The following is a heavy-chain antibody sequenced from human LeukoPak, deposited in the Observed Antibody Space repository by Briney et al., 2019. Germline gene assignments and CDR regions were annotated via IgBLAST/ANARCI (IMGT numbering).Heavy chain of an antibody. J-gene: IGHJ4*02. CDR1: GSSISSSSYY. CDR3: ASISRGGAAIKPFDY. V-gene: IGHV4-39*01. Sequence: PSETLSLTCTVSGSSISSSSYYWGWIRQPPGKGLEGIGSIYYSGSTYYNPSLKSRVTISVDTSKNQFSLKLSSVTAADTAVYYCASISRGGAAIKPFDYLGQGTLVTVSS. D-gene: IGHD2-2*02. CDR2: IYYSGST.